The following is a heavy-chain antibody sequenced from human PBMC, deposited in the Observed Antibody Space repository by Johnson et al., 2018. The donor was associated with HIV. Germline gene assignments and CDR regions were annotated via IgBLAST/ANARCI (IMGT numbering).Heavy chain of an antibody. CDR2: IRNDGRNE. Sequence: QVQLVESGGGVVQPGGSLRLSCAASGFTLSSYGMHWVRQAPGKGLEWVAFIRNDGRNEYYADSVKGRFTISRDNSKNTLYLQMNSLRAEDTAVYYCARDLQGRDAFDIWGQGTMVTVSS. CDR1: GFTLSSYG. CDR3: ARDLQGRDAFDI. J-gene: IGHJ3*02. V-gene: IGHV3-30*02.